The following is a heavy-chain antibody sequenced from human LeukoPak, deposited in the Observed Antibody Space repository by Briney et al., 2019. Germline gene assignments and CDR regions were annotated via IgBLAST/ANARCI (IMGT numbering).Heavy chain of an antibody. CDR1: GGSFSGFY. V-gene: IGHV4-34*01. D-gene: IGHD3-22*01. CDR3: ARKTGYYFHPCDS. Sequence: SETLSLTCAVYGGSFSGFYWTWIRQPPGKGLEWIGEINYSETTNYNPSLKGRVTISIDTSKNQFSLNLTSVTAADTAVYYCARKTGYYFHPCDSWGQGTLVTVSS. J-gene: IGHJ4*02. CDR2: INYSETT.